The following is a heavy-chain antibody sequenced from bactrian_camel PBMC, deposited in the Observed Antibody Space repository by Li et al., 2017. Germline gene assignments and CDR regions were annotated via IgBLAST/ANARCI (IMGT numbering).Heavy chain of an antibody. CDR1: GFTFSSHF. CDR2: IVTGGRQ. D-gene: IGHD2*01. CDR3: AADIFRRCPYFNGKYYAWNH. Sequence: HVQLVESGGGLVQPGGSLRLSCAASGFTFSSHFMNWVRQAPGKGLEWVSTIVTGGRQFYTDSVKGRFTISLDNAENTLYLQMNNLKPNDTAMYYCAADIFRRCPYFNGKYYAWNHWGQGTQVTVS. V-gene: IGHV3S1*01. J-gene: IGHJ4*01.